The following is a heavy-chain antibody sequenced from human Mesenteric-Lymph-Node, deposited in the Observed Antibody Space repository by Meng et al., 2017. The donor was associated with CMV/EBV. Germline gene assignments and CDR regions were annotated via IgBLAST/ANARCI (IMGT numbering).Heavy chain of an antibody. CDR1: GFIFSDYA. V-gene: IGHV3-64*02. J-gene: IGHJ6*02. Sequence: GESLKISCAASGFIFSDYAMHWVRQAPGKGLEYVSGINSNGGSTYFADSVKGRFTISRDNSKNTLYLQMGSLRPEDMAVYYCARDLGYCTDSVCRYGPISHYYYAMDVWGQGTTVTVSS. D-gene: IGHD2-8*02. CDR2: INSNGGST. CDR3: ARDLGYCTDSVCRYGPISHYYYAMDV.